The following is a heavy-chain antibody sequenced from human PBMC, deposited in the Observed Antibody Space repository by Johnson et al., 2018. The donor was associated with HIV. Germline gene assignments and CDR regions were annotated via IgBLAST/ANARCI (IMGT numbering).Heavy chain of an antibody. V-gene: IGHV3-30*14. CDR1: GFTFSNYD. CDR3: ARWIQLWVAFDI. CDR2: ISYDGSNK. D-gene: IGHD5-18*01. J-gene: IGHJ3*02. Sequence: QMQLVESGGGVVQPGKSLRLSCAASGFTFSNYDMHWVRQAPGKGLEWVAVISYDGSNKYYADSVKGRFTISRDNSKNTLYLQMNSLRAEDTAVYYCARWIQLWVAFDIWGQGTMVTVSS.